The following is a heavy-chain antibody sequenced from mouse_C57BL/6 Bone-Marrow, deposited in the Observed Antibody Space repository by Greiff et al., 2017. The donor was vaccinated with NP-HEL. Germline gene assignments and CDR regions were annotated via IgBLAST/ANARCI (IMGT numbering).Heavy chain of an antibody. V-gene: IGHV1-20*01. D-gene: IGHD2-4*01. J-gene: IGHJ3*01. Sequence: VQLQQSGPELVKPGDSVKISCKASGYSFTGYFMNWVMQSHGKSLEWIGRINPYNGDTFYNQKFKGKATLTVDKSSSTAHMELRSLTSEDSAVYYCAREWAAIYYDYLFAYWGQGALVTVSA. CDR1: GYSFTGYF. CDR2: INPYNGDT. CDR3: AREWAAIYYDYLFAY.